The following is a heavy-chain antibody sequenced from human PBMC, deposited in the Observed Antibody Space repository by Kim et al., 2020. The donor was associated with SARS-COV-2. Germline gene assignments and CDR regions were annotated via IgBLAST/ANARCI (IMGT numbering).Heavy chain of an antibody. V-gene: IGHV1-8*01. J-gene: IGHJ5*02. CDR2: SGNT. Sequence: SGNTGYAHKFQGRVTMTRNTSISTAYMELSSLRSEDTAVYYCARGSWFDPWGQGTLVTVSS. CDR3: ARGSWFDP.